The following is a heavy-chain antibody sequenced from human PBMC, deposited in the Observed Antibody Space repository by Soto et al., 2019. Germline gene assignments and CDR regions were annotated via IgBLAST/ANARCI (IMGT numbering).Heavy chain of an antibody. CDR3: ARTYYDFWSGYNWLDP. J-gene: IGHJ5*02. D-gene: IGHD3-3*01. CDR1: GGSISSGDYY. CDR2: IYYSGST. Sequence: SETLSLTCTVSGGSISSGDYYWSWIRQPPGKGLEWIGYIYYSGSTYYNPSLKSRVTISVDTSKNQFSLKLSSVTAADTAVYYCARTYYDFWSGYNWLDPWGQGTLVTVSS. V-gene: IGHV4-30-4*01.